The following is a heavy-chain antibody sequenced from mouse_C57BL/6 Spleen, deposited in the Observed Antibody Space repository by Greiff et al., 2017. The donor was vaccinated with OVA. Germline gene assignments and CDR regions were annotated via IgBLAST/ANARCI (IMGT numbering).Heavy chain of an antibody. CDR1: GYTFTSYW. CDR3: ARDSITTVVPYYFDY. D-gene: IGHD1-1*01. CDR2: IYPGSGST. Sequence: VQLQQPGAELVKPGASVKMSCKASGYTFTSYWITWVKQRPGQGLEWIGDIYPGSGSTNYNEKFKSKATLTVDTSSSTAYMQLSSLTSEDSAVYYCARDSITTVVPYYFDYWGQGTTLTVSS. V-gene: IGHV1-55*01. J-gene: IGHJ2*01.